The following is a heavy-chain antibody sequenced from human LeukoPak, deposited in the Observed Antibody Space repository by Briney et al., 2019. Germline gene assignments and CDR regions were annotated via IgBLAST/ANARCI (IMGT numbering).Heavy chain of an antibody. J-gene: IGHJ6*02. Sequence: KPSETLSLTCAVYGGSFSSYYWSWIRQPPGKGLEWIGYIYYSGSTNYNPSLKSRVTISVDTSKNQFSLKLSSVTAADTAVYYCARTAPPLRDIVVVPAAHYYYYGMDVWGQGTTVTVSS. CDR3: ARTAPPLRDIVVVPAAHYYYYGMDV. CDR1: GGSFSSYY. V-gene: IGHV4-59*08. D-gene: IGHD2-2*01. CDR2: IYYSGST.